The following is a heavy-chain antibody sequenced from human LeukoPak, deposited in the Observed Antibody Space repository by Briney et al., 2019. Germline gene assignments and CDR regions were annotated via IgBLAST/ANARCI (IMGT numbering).Heavy chain of an antibody. Sequence: GGSLRLSCAVSGFTVSSNSMNWVRQAPGKGLEWVSIIYSDGSTYYTDSVKGRFTISRDNSKDTLYLQMNSLRAEDTAVYYCARHDGGYGPFDYWGQGTLVTVSS. CDR1: GFTVSSNS. J-gene: IGHJ4*02. CDR2: IYSDGST. D-gene: IGHD5-12*01. V-gene: IGHV3-53*01. CDR3: ARHDGGYGPFDY.